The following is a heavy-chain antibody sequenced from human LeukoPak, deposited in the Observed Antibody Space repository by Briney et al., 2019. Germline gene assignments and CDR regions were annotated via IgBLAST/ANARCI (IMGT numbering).Heavy chain of an antibody. D-gene: IGHD1-26*01. V-gene: IGHV1-3*04. J-gene: IGHJ3*02. CDR1: GYTFTAYT. CDR2: INTGNGDT. Sequence: ASVKVSCKTSGYTFTAYTMHWVCQAPGQRLEWMGWINTGNGDTKYSEKFQGRVTIARDTSASTAYMELSSLRSEDTAVYYCAREVGPTWGAFDIWGPGTVVTVSS. CDR3: AREVGPTWGAFDI.